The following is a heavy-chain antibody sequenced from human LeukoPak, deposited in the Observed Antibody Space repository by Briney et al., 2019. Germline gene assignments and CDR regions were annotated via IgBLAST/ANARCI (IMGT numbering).Heavy chain of an antibody. CDR3: ARVGGVYPLYYFDY. CDR1: GYTFTGYY. J-gene: IGHJ4*02. V-gene: IGHV1-2*06. Sequence: GASVKVSCKTSGYTFTGYYMHWVRQAPGQGLEWMGRINPNSGDTSYAQKFQGRVTMTRDTSISTVYMELSRLRPDDTAVYYCARVGGVYPLYYFDYWGQGTLVTVSS. CDR2: INPNSGDT.